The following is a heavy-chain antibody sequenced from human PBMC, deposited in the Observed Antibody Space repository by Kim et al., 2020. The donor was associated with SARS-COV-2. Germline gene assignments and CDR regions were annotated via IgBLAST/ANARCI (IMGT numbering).Heavy chain of an antibody. CDR2: T. J-gene: IGHJ4*02. Sequence: TNYTPTLKSRVTISVDKSQNQFALKLSSVTAADTAVYYCARARKQQPLDGWGQGTLVTVSS. D-gene: IGHD6-13*01. CDR3: ARARKQQPLDG. V-gene: IGHV4-4*02.